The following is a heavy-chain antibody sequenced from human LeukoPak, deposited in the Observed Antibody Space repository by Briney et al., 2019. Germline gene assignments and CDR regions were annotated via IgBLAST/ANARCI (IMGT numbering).Heavy chain of an antibody. CDR3: ATNTSSWSFDY. CDR1: GFTFSSYA. J-gene: IGHJ4*02. V-gene: IGHV3-23*01. D-gene: IGHD6-13*01. CDR2: INSSGAGT. Sequence: GGSLRLSCAASGFTFSSYAMSWVRQAPGKGLEWVSAINSSGAGTYYADSVKGRFTISRDNSKNTLYLQMHSLRAEDTAVYYCATNTSSWSFDYWGQGTLVTVSS.